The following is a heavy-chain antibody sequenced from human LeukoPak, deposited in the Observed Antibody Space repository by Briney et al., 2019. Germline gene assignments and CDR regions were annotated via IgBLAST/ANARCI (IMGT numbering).Heavy chain of an antibody. CDR2: ISSSSVYI. J-gene: IGHJ3*02. D-gene: IGHD4-17*01. CDR1: GFTFSTYS. Sequence: GGSLRLSCAASGFTFSTYSMNWVRQAPGKGLEWVSSISSSSVYIYYADSMKDRFTISRDNAKNSLYLQMNSLRAEDTALYHCARDRVTTHAFDIWGQGTMVTVSS. V-gene: IGHV3-21*04. CDR3: ARDRVTTHAFDI.